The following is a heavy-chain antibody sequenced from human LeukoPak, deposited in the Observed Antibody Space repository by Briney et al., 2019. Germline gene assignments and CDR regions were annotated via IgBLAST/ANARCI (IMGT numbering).Heavy chain of an antibody. J-gene: IGHJ3*02. V-gene: IGHV4-39*01. CDR2: IYYSGST. Sequence: SETLSLTCSVSGASLSTSPYYWGWIRQPPRKGLEWIASIYYSGSTHYNPSLKSRVTISVDTSKNQFSLKLSSVTAADTAVYYCAKHKYSSGWPPEGAFDIWGQGTMVTVSS. CDR3: AKHKYSSGWPPEGAFDI. D-gene: IGHD6-19*01. CDR1: GASLSTSPYY.